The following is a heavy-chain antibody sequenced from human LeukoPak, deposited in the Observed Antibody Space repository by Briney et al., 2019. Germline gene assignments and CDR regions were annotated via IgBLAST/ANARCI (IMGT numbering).Heavy chain of an antibody. D-gene: IGHD3-16*01. J-gene: IGHJ4*02. CDR2: ISSSSSYI. V-gene: IGHV3-21*01. CDR1: GFTFSSYS. Sequence: GGSLRLSCAASGFTFSSYSMNWVRQAPGKGLEWVSSISSSSSYIYYADSVKGRFTISRDNAKNSLYLQMNSLRAEDTAVYYCARDRSAAANGGFDYWGQGTLVTVSS. CDR3: ARDRSAAANGGFDY.